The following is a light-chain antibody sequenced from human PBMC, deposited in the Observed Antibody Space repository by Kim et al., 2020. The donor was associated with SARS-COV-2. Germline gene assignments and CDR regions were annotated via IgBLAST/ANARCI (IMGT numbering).Light chain of an antibody. V-gene: IGKV4-1*01. Sequence: DIVMTQSPDSLAVSLGERATINCKSSQSVLYSSNNKNYLAWYQQKSGQPPRLLIYWASTRESGVPDRFSGSGSGTDFTLIISSLQAEDVAVYYCQQYYTSLPHSFGQGTKLEI. J-gene: IGKJ2*03. CDR2: WAS. CDR3: QQYYTSLPHS. CDR1: QSVLYSSNNKNY.